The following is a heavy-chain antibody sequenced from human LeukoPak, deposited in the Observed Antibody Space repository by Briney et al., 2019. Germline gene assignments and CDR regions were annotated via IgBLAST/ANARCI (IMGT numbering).Heavy chain of an antibody. J-gene: IGHJ4*02. CDR1: GYSISSGYY. D-gene: IGHD3-3*01. CDR2: IYHSGST. V-gene: IGHV4-38-2*01. CDR3: ARAPSYDFWSGYFDY. Sequence: SETLSLTCAVSGYSISSGYYWGWIRQPPGKGLEWIGSIYHSGSTYYNPSLKSRVTISVDTSKNQFSLKLGSVTAADTAVYYCARAPSYDFWSGYFDYWGQGTPATVSS.